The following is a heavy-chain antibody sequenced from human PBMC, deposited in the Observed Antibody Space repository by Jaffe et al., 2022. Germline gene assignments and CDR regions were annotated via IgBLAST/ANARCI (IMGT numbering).Heavy chain of an antibody. CDR1: GFTFSTYT. CDR3: ARGSSMAARNPYYMDV. V-gene: IGHV3-21*01. D-gene: IGHD6-6*01. Sequence: EVQLVESGGGLVKPGGSLRLSCAASGFTFSTYTMTWVRQAPGKGLEWVSSISSSSSYIYYTDSVKGRFTISRDTAKNSLYLQMNSLTAEDTAVYYCARGSSMAARNPYYMDVWGKGTMVTVSS. CDR2: ISSSSSYI. J-gene: IGHJ6*03.